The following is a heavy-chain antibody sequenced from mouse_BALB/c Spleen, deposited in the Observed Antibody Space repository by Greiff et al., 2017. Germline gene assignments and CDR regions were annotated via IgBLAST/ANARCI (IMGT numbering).Heavy chain of an antibody. J-gene: IGHJ3*01. CDR1: GFSLTSYD. D-gene: IGHD1-1*02. CDR2: IWTGGGT. V-gene: IGHV2-9-2*01. Sequence: VKLMESGPGLVAPSQSLSITCTVSGFSLTSYDISWIRQPPGKGLEWLGVIWTGGGTNYNSAFMSRLSISKDNSKSQVFLKMNSLQTDDTAIYYCVRDNYGAYWGQGTLVTVSA. CDR3: VRDNYGAY.